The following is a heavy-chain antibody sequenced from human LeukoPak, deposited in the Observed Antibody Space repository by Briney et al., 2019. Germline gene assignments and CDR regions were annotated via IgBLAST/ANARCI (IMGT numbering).Heavy chain of an antibody. J-gene: IGHJ5*02. V-gene: IGHV1-18*01. CDR2: ISAYSGNT. D-gene: IGHD2-2*02. Sequence: AAVKVSCKASGYTFTSYGISWVRQAPGQGLEWMGWISAYSGNTNYAQKLQGRVTLTTDTSTSTAYMELRNLRSDDTAVYYCARDGGEVPAAIRGWFDPWGQGTLVTVSS. CDR1: GYTFTSYG. CDR3: ARDGGEVPAAIRGWFDP.